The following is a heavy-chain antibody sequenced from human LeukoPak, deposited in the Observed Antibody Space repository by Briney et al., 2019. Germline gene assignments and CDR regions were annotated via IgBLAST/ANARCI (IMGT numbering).Heavy chain of an antibody. D-gene: IGHD3-22*01. CDR2: IYYSGST. J-gene: IGHJ4*02. V-gene: IGHV4-59*01. CDR3: ASGRFKASSGYYLH. Sequence: KPSETLSLTCTVSGGSISSYYWSWIRQPPGKGLEWIGYIYYSGSTNYNPSLKSRVTISVDTSKNQFSLKLSSVTAADTVVYYCASGRFKASSGYYLHWGQGTLVTVSS. CDR1: GGSISSYY.